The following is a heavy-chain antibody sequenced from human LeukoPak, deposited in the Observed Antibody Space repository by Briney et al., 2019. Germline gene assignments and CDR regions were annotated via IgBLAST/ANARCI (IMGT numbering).Heavy chain of an antibody. Sequence: PGGSLRLSCAASGFTFSSYSMNWVRQAPGKGLEWVSAISGSGGSTYYADSVKGRFTISRDNSKNTLYLQMNSLRAEDTAVYYCAKDYHLRVWSFDYWGQGTLVTVSS. CDR2: ISGSGGST. CDR1: GFTFSSYS. CDR3: AKDYHLRVWSFDY. D-gene: IGHD3-3*01. J-gene: IGHJ4*02. V-gene: IGHV3-23*01.